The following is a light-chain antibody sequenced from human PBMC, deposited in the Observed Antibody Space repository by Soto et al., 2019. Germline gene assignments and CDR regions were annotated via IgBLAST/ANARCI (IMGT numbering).Light chain of an antibody. V-gene: IGKV1-39*01. CDR2: AAS. CDR3: QQSYSTPGT. J-gene: IGKJ1*01. CDR1: QSISSY. Sequence: DIQMTQSPSSLSASVGDRVTITCRASQSISSYLNWYQQKPGKAPKLLIYAASSLQSGVPSRFSRSGSGTDFTLTISSLQPEDFATYYCQQSYSTPGTFGQGTKVDIK.